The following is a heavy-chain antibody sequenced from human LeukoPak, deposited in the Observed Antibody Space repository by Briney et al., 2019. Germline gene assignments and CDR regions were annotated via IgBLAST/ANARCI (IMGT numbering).Heavy chain of an antibody. V-gene: IGHV3-15*01. CDR3: TTGVRDSSGYYNFDY. CDR2: IKRKTDGGTI. D-gene: IGHD3-22*01. CDR1: GFTFSNAW. Sequence: GGSLRLSCAASGFTFSNAWMNWVRQSPGKGLDWVGRIKRKTDGGTIDYGAPVKGRFTISRDDSKNTLFLQMHRLKAEDTAMYHCTTGVRDSSGYYNFDYWGQGTLVTVSS. J-gene: IGHJ4*02.